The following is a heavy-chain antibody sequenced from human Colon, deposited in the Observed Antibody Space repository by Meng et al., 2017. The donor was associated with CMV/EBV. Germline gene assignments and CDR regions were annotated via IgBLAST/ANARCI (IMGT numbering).Heavy chain of an antibody. J-gene: IGHJ4*02. V-gene: IGHV1-2*02. Sequence: QVQLVQSGAEVKKPXASVKVSCKASGYTFTGYFMYWVRQAPGQGLEWMGSLNPNSGGTNYAQKFQGRVTMTRDTSINTAYMELSRLRSDDTAVYYCATLSGGDFDYWGQGTMVTVSS. CDR2: LNPNSGGT. CDR1: GYTFTGYF. CDR3: ATLSGGDFDY. D-gene: IGHD3-10*01.